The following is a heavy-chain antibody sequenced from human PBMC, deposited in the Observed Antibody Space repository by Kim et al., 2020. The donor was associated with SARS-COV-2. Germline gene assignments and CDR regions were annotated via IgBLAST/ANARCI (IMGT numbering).Heavy chain of an antibody. Sequence: GGSLRLSCAASGFTFSSYGMHWVRQAPDKGLEWVAVISYDGSNKHYADSVKGRFTISRDNSKNTLYLQMNSLRAEDTAVYYCAKAGSYGYLYYSDYWGQGTLVTVSS. CDR3: AKAGSYGYLYYSDY. CDR1: GFTFSSYG. J-gene: IGHJ4*02. D-gene: IGHD5-18*01. CDR2: ISYDGSNK. V-gene: IGHV3-30*18.